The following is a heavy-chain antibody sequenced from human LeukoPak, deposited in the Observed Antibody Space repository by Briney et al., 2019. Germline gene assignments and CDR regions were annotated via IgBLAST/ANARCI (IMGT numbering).Heavy chain of an antibody. D-gene: IGHD3-22*01. Sequence: GASVKVSCKASGYTFTSYYMHWVRQAPGQGLEWMGIINPSGGSTSYAQKFQGRVTMTRDTSTSTVYMELSSLRSEDTAVYYCASKDYYYDSSGRHGPLGYWGXGTLVTVSS. CDR2: INPSGGST. V-gene: IGHV1-46*01. CDR3: ASKDYYYDSSGRHGPLGY. J-gene: IGHJ4*01. CDR1: GYTFTSYY.